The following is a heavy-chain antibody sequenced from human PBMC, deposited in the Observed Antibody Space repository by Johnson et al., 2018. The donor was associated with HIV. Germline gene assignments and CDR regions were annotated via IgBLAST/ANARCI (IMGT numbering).Heavy chain of an antibody. J-gene: IGHJ3*02. D-gene: IGHD6-19*01. CDR3: AKKQWPEDDAFDI. V-gene: IGHV3-30*18. CDR1: GFTLSSYA. CDR2: ISFDGNLK. Sequence: QVQLMESGGGVVQPGRSLRLSCAASGFTLSSYAMHWVRQAPGKGLEWVAVISFDGNLKKYADSVKGRFTISRDNSKNTLYLQMTSLRAEDTAVYYCAKKQWPEDDAFDIWGQGTMVTVSS.